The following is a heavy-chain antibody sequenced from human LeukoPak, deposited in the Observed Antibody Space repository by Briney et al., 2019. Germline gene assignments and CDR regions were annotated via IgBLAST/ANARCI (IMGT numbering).Heavy chain of an antibody. CDR3: ARGPYGGKSMYYFDS. V-gene: IGHV4-4*07. Sequence: SETLSLTCTVSGGSTSSDYWSCIRQPAGKGLEWIGRIYTSGSTNYNPSLKSRVTMSVDTYKNQFSLKLSSVTAADTAVYYCARGPYGGKSMYYFDSWGQGTLVTVSS. CDR1: GGSTSSDY. CDR2: IYTSGST. J-gene: IGHJ4*02. D-gene: IGHD4-23*01.